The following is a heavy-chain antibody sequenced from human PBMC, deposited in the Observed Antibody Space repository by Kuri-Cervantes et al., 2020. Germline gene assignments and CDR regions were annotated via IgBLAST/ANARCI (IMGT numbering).Heavy chain of an antibody. CDR3: ARFRSTDDYGDYGTNPYYYYGMDV. Sequence: GSLRLSCTVSGGSISSSSYYWGWIRQPPGKGLGWIGSIYYSGSTYYNPSLKSRVTISVDTSKNQFSLKLSSVTAADTAVYYCARFRSTDDYGDYGTNPYYYYGMDVWGQGTTVTVSS. CDR2: IYYSGST. V-gene: IGHV4-39*01. J-gene: IGHJ6*02. D-gene: IGHD4-17*01. CDR1: GGSISSSSYY.